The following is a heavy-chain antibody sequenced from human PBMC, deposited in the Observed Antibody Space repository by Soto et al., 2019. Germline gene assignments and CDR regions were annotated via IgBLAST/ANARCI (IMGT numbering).Heavy chain of an antibody. V-gene: IGHV3-23*01. CDR1: GFTFSGYA. J-gene: IGHJ6*02. CDR2: ISGTGANT. Sequence: PGGSLRLSCAASGFTFSGYAMTWVRQAPGKGLEWVSSISGTGANTYYADSVKGRLTISRDNSKNTLSLQMNSLRADDTAVYYCAKSPDFYYYGMDVWGQGTTVTVSS. CDR3: AKSPDFYYYGMDV.